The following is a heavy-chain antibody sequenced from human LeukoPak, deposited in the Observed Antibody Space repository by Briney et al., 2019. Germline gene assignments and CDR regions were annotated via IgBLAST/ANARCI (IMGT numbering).Heavy chain of an antibody. CDR1: GFTVSSXX. CDR3: AKPQRGYSYGYLRGVFDY. Sequence: GGXXXLXXAASGFTVSSXXXXWVRXXPGKXXXXXXXXYSGGSTYYADSVKGRFTISRDNSKNTLYLQMNSLRAEDTAVYYCAKPQRGYSYGYLRGVFDYWGQGTLVTVSS. V-gene: IGHV3-53*01. D-gene: IGHD5-18*01. CDR2: XYSGGST. J-gene: IGHJ4*02.